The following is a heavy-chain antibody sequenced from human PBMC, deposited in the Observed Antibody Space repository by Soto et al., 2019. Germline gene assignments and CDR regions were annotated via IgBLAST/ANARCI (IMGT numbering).Heavy chain of an antibody. V-gene: IGHV1-18*01. J-gene: IGHJ4*02. CDR2: ISAYNGNT. D-gene: IGHD3-16*02. CDR1: GYTFTSYG. CDR3: ARDSSIMITFGGVIAPLSIDY. Sequence: QVQLVQSGAEVKKPGASVKVSCKASGYTFTSYGISWVRQAPGQGLEWMGWISAYNGNTNYAQKLQGRVTMTTDTSTSTAYMELRSLRSDDTAVYYCARDSSIMITFGGVIAPLSIDYWGQGTLVTVSS.